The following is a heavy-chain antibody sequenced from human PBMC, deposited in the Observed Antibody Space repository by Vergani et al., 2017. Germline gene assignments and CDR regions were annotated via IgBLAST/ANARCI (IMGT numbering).Heavy chain of an antibody. V-gene: IGHV4-59*08. CDR2: IYYSGST. D-gene: IGHD3-3*01. CDR1: GGSISSYY. Sequence: QVQLQESGPGLVKPSETLSLTCTVSGGSISSYYWSWIRQPPGKGLEWIGYIYYSGSTNYNPSLKSRVTISVDTSKIQFSLKLSAVTAADTAVYYCAGSSLRFLEWLPPYGMDVWGQGTTVTVSS. J-gene: IGHJ6*02. CDR3: AGSSLRFLEWLPPYGMDV.